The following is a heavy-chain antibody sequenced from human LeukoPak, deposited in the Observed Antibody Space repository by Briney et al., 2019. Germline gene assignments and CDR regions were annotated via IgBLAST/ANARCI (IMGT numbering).Heavy chain of an antibody. D-gene: IGHD3-10*01. V-gene: IGHV3-30*18. Sequence: GGSLRLSCAASGFTFSSYDVHWVRQAPGKGLEWVAVISYDGSNKYYADSVKGRFTISRDNSKNTLYLQMNSLRAEDTAVYYCAKTSDYYGSGSYFDYWGQGTLVTVSS. CDR3: AKTSDYYGSGSYFDY. J-gene: IGHJ4*02. CDR1: GFTFSSYD. CDR2: ISYDGSNK.